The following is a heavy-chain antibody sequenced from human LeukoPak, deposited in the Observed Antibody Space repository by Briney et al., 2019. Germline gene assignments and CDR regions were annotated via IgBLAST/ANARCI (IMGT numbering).Heavy chain of an antibody. CDR3: ATGIVVAGTGYYFDY. CDR1: GYILSALS. V-gene: IGHV1-24*01. J-gene: IGHJ4*02. D-gene: IGHD6-19*01. Sequence: ASVKVSCTVSGYILSALSMHWVRQTPGKGLEWMGGFHPEDGETIYAQKFQGRVTMTEDTSTDTAYMELSSLRSEDSAVYYCATGIVVAGTGYYFDYWGQGTMVTVSS. CDR2: FHPEDGET.